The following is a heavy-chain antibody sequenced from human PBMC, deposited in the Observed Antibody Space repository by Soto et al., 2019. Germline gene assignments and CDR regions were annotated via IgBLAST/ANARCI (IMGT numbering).Heavy chain of an antibody. CDR1: GFTFGNFG. Sequence: QVQLVESGGGVVQPGRSLRLSCAASGFTFGNFGIHWVRQAPGKGLEWVADISSDGSRKFYADSVKGRFTISRDNSKNTLYLQINSLRTEETAVYFCARGWSGGTTFFYFDLWVPGILVTVSS. V-gene: IGHV3-30*03. CDR3: ARGWSGGTTFFYFDL. J-gene: IGHJ4*02. D-gene: IGHD6-13*01. CDR2: ISSDGSRK.